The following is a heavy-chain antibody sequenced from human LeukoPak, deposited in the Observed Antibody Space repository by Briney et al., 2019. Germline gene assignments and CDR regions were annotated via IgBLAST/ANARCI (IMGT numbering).Heavy chain of an antibody. CDR1: GGTFSSYA. CDR3: ARVPLRTAVVTENTFDY. D-gene: IGHD2-21*02. V-gene: IGHV1-69*13. J-gene: IGHJ4*02. CDR2: IIPIFGTA. Sequence: SVKVSCKASGGTFSSYAISWVRQAPGQGLEWMGGIIPIFGTANYAQKFQGRVTITADESTSTGYMELSSLRSEDTAVYYCARVPLRTAVVTENTFDYWGQGTLVTVSS.